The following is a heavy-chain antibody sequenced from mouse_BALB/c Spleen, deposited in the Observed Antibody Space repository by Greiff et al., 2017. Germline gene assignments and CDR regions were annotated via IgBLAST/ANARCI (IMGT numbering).Heavy chain of an antibody. CDR1: GFTFSDYY. V-gene: IGHV5-4*02. D-gene: IGHD2-4*01. Sequence: VESGGGLVKPGGSLKLSCAASGFTFSDYYMYWVRQTPEKRLEWVATISDGGSYTYYPDSVKGRFTISRDNAKNNLYLQMSSLKSEDTAMYYCARDDDYDEGFAYWGQGTLVTVSA. J-gene: IGHJ3*01. CDR2: ISDGGSYT. CDR3: ARDDDYDEGFAY.